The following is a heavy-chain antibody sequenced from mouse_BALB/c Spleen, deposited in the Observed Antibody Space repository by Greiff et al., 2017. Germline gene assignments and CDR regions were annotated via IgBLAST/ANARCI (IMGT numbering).Heavy chain of an antibody. CDR1: GYSITSDYA. J-gene: IGHJ4*01. Sequence: EVQLQQSGPGLVKPSQSLSLTCTVTGYSITSDYAWNWIRQFPGNKLEWMGYISYSGSTSYNPSLKSRISITRDTSKNQFFLQLNSVTTEDTATYYCARFDGSYYYAMDYWGQGTSVTVSS. V-gene: IGHV3-2*02. D-gene: IGHD1-1*01. CDR2: ISYSGST. CDR3: ARFDGSYYYAMDY.